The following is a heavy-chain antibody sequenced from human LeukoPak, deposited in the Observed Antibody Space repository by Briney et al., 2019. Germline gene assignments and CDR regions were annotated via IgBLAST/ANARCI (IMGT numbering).Heavy chain of an antibody. CDR2: INHSGST. V-gene: IGHV4-34*01. Sequence: SETLSLTCAVYGGSFSGYYWSWIRQPPGKGLEWIGEINHSGSTNYNPSLKSRVTISVDTSKNQFSLKLSSVTAADTAVYYCARGATMVRGPMDVWGQGTTVTVSS. D-gene: IGHD3-10*01. CDR1: GGSFSGYY. J-gene: IGHJ6*02. CDR3: ARGATMVRGPMDV.